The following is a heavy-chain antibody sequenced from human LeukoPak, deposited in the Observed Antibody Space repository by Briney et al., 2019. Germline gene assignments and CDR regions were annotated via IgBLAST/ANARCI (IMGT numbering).Heavy chain of an antibody. J-gene: IGHJ4*02. D-gene: IGHD2-15*01. CDR2: IYPRYADT. CDR1: GYIFTSYW. Sequence: GESLKISWKGSGYIFTSYWIGWVRQMPGKGLEWMGIIYPRYADTRYSPSFHGQVTIPDDKSISTAYLQWSRLKASHTAMYYCARLLGYCSGGSCYSFADYWGQGTLVTVSS. CDR3: ARLLGYCSGGSCYSFADY. V-gene: IGHV5-51*01.